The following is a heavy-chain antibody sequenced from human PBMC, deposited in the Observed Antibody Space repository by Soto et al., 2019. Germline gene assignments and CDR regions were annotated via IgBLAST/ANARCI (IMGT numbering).Heavy chain of an antibody. D-gene: IGHD2-15*01. V-gene: IGHV3-23*01. J-gene: IGHJ4*02. Sequence: EVQLLASGGGLVQPGGSLRLSCAASGFTFSSYAMSWVRQAPGKGLEWVSAISGSGGSTYYADSVKGRFTISRNNSKKTLYLQMNSLRAEDTAVYYCAKDWCCGGCSGGSCYADYWGQGTLVTVSS. CDR3: AKDWCCGGCSGGSCYADY. CDR2: ISGSGGST. CDR1: GFTFSSYA.